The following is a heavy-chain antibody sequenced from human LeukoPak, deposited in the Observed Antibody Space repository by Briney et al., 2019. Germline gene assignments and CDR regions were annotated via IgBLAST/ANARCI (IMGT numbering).Heavy chain of an antibody. CDR1: GGSISSSSYY. V-gene: IGHV4-39*01. CDR2: IYYSGST. D-gene: IGHD2-2*01. Sequence: SETLSLTCTVSGGSISSSSYYWGWIRQPPGKGLEWIGSIYYSGSTYYNPSLKSRVTISVDTSKNQFSLKLSSMTAADTAVYYCANAHSRHCSSTSCYRTHAFDIWGQGTMVTVSS. CDR3: ANAHSRHCSSTSCYRTHAFDI. J-gene: IGHJ3*02.